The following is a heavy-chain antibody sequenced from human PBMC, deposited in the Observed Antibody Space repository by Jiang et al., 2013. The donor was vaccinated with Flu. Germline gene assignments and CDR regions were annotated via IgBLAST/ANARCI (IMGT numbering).Heavy chain of an antibody. D-gene: IGHD6-19*01. Sequence: AASGFTFSSYAMSWVRQAPGKGLEWVSAISGSGGSTYYADSVKGRFTISRDNSKNTLYLQMNSLRAKDTAVYYCAKHQRGWLVYYYYGMDVWGQGTTVTVSS. CDR1: GFTFSSYA. CDR2: ISGSGGST. J-gene: IGHJ6*02. V-gene: IGHV3-23*01. CDR3: AKHQRGWLVYYYYGMDV.